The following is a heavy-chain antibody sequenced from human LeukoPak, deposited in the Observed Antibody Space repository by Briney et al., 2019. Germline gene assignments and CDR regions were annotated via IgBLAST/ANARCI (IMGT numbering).Heavy chain of an antibody. CDR2: MNPNSGNT. CDR1: GYTFTSYG. V-gene: IGHV1-8*03. Sequence: GASVKVSCKASGYTFTSYGISWVRQAPGQGLEWMGWMNPNSGNTGYAQKFQGRVTITRNTSISTAYMELSSLRSEDTAVYYCARGSIYDFWSGYYTDRYNWFDPWGQGTLVTVSS. J-gene: IGHJ5*02. CDR3: ARGSIYDFWSGYYTDRYNWFDP. D-gene: IGHD3-3*01.